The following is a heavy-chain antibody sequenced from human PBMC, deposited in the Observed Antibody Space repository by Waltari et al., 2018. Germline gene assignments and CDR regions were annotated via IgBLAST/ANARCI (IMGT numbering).Heavy chain of an antibody. J-gene: IGHJ5*02. D-gene: IGHD3-16*02. V-gene: IGHV4-31*03. CDR3: ARTLLRLGELSLPRFDP. CDR2: IYYSGST. CDR1: GGSISSGGSY. Sequence: QVQLQESGPGLVKPSQTLSLTCTVSGGSISSGGSYWSWIRQHPGKGLEWIGYIYYSGSTYYNPSLKSRVTISVDTSKNQFSLKLSSVTAADTAVYYCARTLLRLGELSLPRFDPWGQGTLVTVSS.